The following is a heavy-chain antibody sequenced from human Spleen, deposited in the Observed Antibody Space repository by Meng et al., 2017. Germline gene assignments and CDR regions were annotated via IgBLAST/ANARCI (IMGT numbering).Heavy chain of an antibody. J-gene: IGHJ5*02. CDR2: IGHSGFT. Sequence: QPQLQESGPGLVKASETLALTCSVSGDSISSSDSYWGWIRQSPGKGLEWIGSIGHSGFTYYTPSLESRVTVSVDTFRSQFSLELTSVTAADTAVYYCVRSRAWVRTGFDPWGQGTLVTVSS. D-gene: IGHD1/OR15-1a*01. CDR1: GDSISSSDSY. V-gene: IGHV4-39*01. CDR3: VRSRAWVRTGFDP.